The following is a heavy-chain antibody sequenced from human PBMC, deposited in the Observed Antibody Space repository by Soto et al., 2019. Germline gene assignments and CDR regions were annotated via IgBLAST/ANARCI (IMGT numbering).Heavy chain of an antibody. D-gene: IGHD2-2*01. Sequence: ASVKVSCKASGYTFTSYGISWVRQAPGQGLEWMGWISAYNGNTNYAQKLQGRGTMTTGTSTSTAYMELRSLRSDDTAVYYCARLVVPWADDAFDIWGQGTMVTVSS. V-gene: IGHV1-18*01. CDR1: GYTFTSYG. J-gene: IGHJ3*02. CDR3: ARLVVPWADDAFDI. CDR2: ISAYNGNT.